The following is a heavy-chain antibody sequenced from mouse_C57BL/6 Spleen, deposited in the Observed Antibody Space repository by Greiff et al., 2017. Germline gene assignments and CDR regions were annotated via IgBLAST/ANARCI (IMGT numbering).Heavy chain of an antibody. CDR1: GFTFNTYA. CDR3: VRGGANDWYFDF. Sequence: EVQGVESGGGLVQPKGSVKLSCAASGFTFNTYAMHWVSQAPGKGVEWVARIRSKSSNYATYYDDPVKDRITIYIDDSQSMLYLQMNNLKTEDTAVYYGVRGGANDWYFDFWGTGTTVTVSS. J-gene: IGHJ1*03. V-gene: IGHV10-3*01. CDR2: IRSKSSNYAT.